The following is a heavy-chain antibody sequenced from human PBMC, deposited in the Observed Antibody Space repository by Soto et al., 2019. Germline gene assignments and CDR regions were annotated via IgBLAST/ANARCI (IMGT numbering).Heavy chain of an antibody. D-gene: IGHD3-3*01. CDR2: INEDSSYI. J-gene: IGHJ6*03. CDR3: VRDFGWYFRSGYMDV. Sequence: EVQLVESGGGLVKPGGSLRLSCAASGFSFISYSMTWVRQAPGKGLEWVSSINEDSSYIYYAHSLRGRFTISRDNANDSLYLQMNSLRAEDTAVYYCVRDFGWYFRSGYMDVWGDGATVTVSS. CDR1: GFSFISYS. V-gene: IGHV3-21*02.